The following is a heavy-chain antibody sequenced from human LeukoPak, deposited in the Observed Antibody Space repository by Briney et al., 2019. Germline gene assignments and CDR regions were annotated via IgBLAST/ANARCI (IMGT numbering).Heavy chain of an antibody. D-gene: IGHD2-15*01. CDR2: LSGSGGST. J-gene: IGHJ6*03. CDR3: ARAPRNVVDYYYYYMDV. CDR1: GFTFSSYA. Sequence: GGSLRLSCAASGFTFSSYAMSWVRQAPGKGLEWVSALSGSGGSTYYADSVKGRFTISRDNSKNTLYLQMNSLRAEDTAVYYCARAPRNVVDYYYYYMDVWGKGTTVTVSS. V-gene: IGHV3-23*01.